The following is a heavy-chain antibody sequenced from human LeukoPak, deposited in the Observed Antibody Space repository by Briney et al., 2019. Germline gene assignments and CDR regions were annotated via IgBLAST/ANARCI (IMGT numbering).Heavy chain of an antibody. CDR1: GYTFTSYG. CDR3: ARDHDPEYYDSSGYPFLLDY. V-gene: IGHV1-18*01. CDR2: ISAYNGNT. D-gene: IGHD3-22*01. Sequence: ASVKVSCKASGYTFTSYGISWVRQAPGQGLEWMGWISAYNGNTNYAQKLQGRVTMTTDTSTSTAYMELSSLRSEDTAVYYCARDHDPEYYDSSGYPFLLDYWGQGTLVTVSS. J-gene: IGHJ4*02.